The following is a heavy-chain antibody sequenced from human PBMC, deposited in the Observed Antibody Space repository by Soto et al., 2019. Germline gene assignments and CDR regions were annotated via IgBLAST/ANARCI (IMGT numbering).Heavy chain of an antibody. V-gene: IGHV4-31*03. CDR3: AREGAGAYGLGWFDP. Sequence: QVQLQESGPGLVKPSQTLSLTCTVSGDSISRGGYYWNWLRQHPRKGLEWIGYIYHSGSTISNPSLKSRVTXAXAXSXHRLSVQWRNVTAAATAVCYWAREGAGAYGLGWFDPWGQGILVTVSS. D-gene: IGHD3-10*01. CDR1: GDSISRGGYY. J-gene: IGHJ5*02. CDR2: IYHSGST.